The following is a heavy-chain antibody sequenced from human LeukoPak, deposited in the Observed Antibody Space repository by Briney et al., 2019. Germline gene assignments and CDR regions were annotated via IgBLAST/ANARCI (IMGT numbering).Heavy chain of an antibody. CDR3: ATDIVATSGDY. Sequence: GGSLRLSCAASGFSFTDYYMSWIRQAPWEVLEWVSYISSSGSAIYYADSVRGRFTISRDNARNSMFLQMDGLRAEDTAMYYCATDIVATSGDYWGQGTLVTVSS. CDR2: ISSSGSAI. J-gene: IGHJ4*02. CDR1: GFSFTDYY. D-gene: IGHD5-12*01. V-gene: IGHV3-11*01.